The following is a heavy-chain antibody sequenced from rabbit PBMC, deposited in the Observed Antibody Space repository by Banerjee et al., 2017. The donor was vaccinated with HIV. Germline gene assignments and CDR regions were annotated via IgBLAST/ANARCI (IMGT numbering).Heavy chain of an antibody. V-gene: IGHV1S40*01. CDR1: GLSFSSSDY. Sequence: QSLEESGGDLVKPGASLTLTCTASGLSFSSSDYMCWVRQAPGKGLEWISCIAGSSSGFTYSASWAKGRFTISKTSSTTVTLQLTSLTAADTATYFCARDLTGVIGWNFGWWGQGTLVTVS. CDR3: ARDLTGVIGWNFGW. J-gene: IGHJ3*01. D-gene: IGHD4-1*01. CDR2: IAGSSSGFT.